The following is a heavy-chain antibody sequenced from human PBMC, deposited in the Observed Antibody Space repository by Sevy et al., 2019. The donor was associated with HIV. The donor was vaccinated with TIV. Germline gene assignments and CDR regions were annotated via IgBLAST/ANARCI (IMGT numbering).Heavy chain of an antibody. Sequence: SETLSLTCAVFGVSISSTKWWSWVRQPPGKGLEWIGEVYHSGRVKYNPSLKSRVSISVDKPTKQLSLRLSSVTASDTAVSYCVSSLVEDAFCYDSWCQGTLVTVSS. CDR1: GVSISSTKW. J-gene: IGHJ4*02. D-gene: IGHD2-15*01. V-gene: IGHV4-4*02. CDR2: VYHSGRV. CDR3: VSSLVEDAFCYDS.